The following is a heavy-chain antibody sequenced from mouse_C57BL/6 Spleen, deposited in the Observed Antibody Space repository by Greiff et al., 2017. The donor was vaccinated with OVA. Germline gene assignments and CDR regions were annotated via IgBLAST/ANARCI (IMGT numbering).Heavy chain of an antibody. CDR3: AKNGPLDYNGSGDYAMDY. D-gene: IGHD1-1*01. J-gene: IGHJ4*01. V-gene: IGHV2-5*01. CDR1: GFSLTSYG. Sequence: QVQLKESGPGLVQPSQSLSITCTVSGFSLTSYGVHWVRQSPGKGLEWLGVIWRGGSTDYNAAFMSRLSITKDNSKSQVFFKMNSLQADDTAIYSCAKNGPLDYNGSGDYAMDYWGQGTSVTVSS. CDR2: IWRGGST.